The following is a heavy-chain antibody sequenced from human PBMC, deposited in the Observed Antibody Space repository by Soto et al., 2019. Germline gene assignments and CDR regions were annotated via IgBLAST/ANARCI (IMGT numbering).Heavy chain of an antibody. CDR1: GFTVSSDY. J-gene: IGHJ5*02. D-gene: IGHD4-17*01. CDR3: ARAYGGNPALFDP. CDR2: IYTGGST. V-gene: IGHV3-53*01. Sequence: EVQLVESGGGLIQPGGSLRLSCAASGFTVSSDYMSWVRQAPGKGLEWVSVIYTGGSTYYADSVKGRFTFSRDNSKNTLYLQMNCLRAEDTAVYYCARAYGGNPALFDPWGQGTLVTVSS.